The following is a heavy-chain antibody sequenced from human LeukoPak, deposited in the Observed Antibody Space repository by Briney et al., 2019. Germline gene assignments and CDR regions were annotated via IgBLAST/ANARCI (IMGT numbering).Heavy chain of an antibody. Sequence: GGSLRLSCAASGFTFSSYGMHWVRQAPGKGLEWVAVISYDGSNKYYADSVKGRFTISRDNSKNTLYLQMNSLRAEDTAVYYCARGGIAYSSSSFDYWGQGTLVTVSS. CDR1: GFTFSSYG. CDR3: ARGGIAYSSSSFDY. V-gene: IGHV3-30*03. CDR2: ISYDGSNK. J-gene: IGHJ4*02. D-gene: IGHD6-6*01.